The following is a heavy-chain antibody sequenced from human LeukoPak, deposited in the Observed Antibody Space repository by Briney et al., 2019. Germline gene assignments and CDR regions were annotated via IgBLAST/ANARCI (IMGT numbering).Heavy chain of an antibody. V-gene: IGHV3-33*01. CDR1: GFTFSSNG. Sequence: GRSLRLSCAASGFTFSSNGMCWVRQAPGKGLEWVAVIWYDGSNKYYADSVKGRFTISRDNSKNTLYLEMNSLRGEDTAVYYCARFDLDSGSYNFDYWGQGTLVTVSS. D-gene: IGHD1-26*01. CDR3: ARFDLDSGSYNFDY. CDR2: IWYDGSNK. J-gene: IGHJ4*02.